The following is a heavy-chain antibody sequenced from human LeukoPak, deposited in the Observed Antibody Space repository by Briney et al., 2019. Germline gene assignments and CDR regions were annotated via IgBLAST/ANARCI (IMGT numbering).Heavy chain of an antibody. J-gene: IGHJ4*02. V-gene: IGHV1-3*01. CDR1: GYTFTSYA. Sequence: ASVKVSCKASGYTFTSYAMHWVRQAPGQRLEWMGWINAGNGNTKYSQKFQGRVTITRDTSASTAYMELSSLRSEDTAVYYCARERVVGAALDYWGQGTLVTVSS. CDR3: ARERVVGAALDY. CDR2: INAGNGNT. D-gene: IGHD1-26*01.